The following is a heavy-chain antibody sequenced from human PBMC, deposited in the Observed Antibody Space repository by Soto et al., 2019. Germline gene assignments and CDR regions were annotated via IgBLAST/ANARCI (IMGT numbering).Heavy chain of an antibody. CDR3: AKYYYYDSSGPSPAVFDY. CDR1: GFTFSSYA. V-gene: IGHV3-23*01. Sequence: EVQLLESGGGLVQPGGSLRLSCAASGFTFSSYAMSWVRQAPGKGLEWVSAISGSGGSTYYADSVKGRFTISRDNSKNTLYLQMNSLRAEDTAVYYCAKYYYYDSSGPSPAVFDYWGQGTLVTVSS. CDR2: ISGSGGST. D-gene: IGHD3-22*01. J-gene: IGHJ4*02.